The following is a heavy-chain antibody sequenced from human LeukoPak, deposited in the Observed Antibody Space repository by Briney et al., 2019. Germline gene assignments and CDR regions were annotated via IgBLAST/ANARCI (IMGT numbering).Heavy chain of an antibody. CDR1: GFTFSSYA. D-gene: IGHD3-3*01. CDR3: AKDPAPQATITIFGVVSNPDNWFDP. CDR2: ISGSGGST. J-gene: IGHJ5*02. V-gene: IGHV3-23*01. Sequence: GSLSLSCAASGFTFSSYAMSWVRQAPGKGLEWVSAISGSGGSTYYADSVKGRFTISRDNSKNTLYLQMNSLRAEDTAVYYCAKDPAPQATITIFGVVSNPDNWFDPWGQGTLVTVSS.